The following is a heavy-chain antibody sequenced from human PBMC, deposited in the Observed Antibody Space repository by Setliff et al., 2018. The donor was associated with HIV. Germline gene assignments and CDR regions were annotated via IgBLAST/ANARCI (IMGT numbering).Heavy chain of an antibody. J-gene: IGHJ5*02. CDR2: IQQDGNEE. D-gene: IGHD3-10*01. Sequence: PGGSLRLSCATSGFTFNKYWMTWVRQAPGKGLEWVATIQQDGNEEYYVDSVRGRFTISRDNAKNSLYLQMNSLRAEDTAVYYCARGGGVSNRFDPWGQGTLVTVSS. CDR3: ARGGGVSNRFDP. V-gene: IGHV3-7*03. CDR1: GFTFNKYW.